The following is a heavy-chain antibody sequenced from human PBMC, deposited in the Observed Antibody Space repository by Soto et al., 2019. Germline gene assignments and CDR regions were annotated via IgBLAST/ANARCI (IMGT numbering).Heavy chain of an antibody. Sequence: QVQLQQWGAGLLKPSETLSLTCAVYGGSFSGYYWSWIRQHPGKGLEWIGEINHSGSNNYNPSLKSRVTISVDPSKNQFSLKLSSVTAADTAVYYCARANSSGPSRAFDIWGQGTMVPVSS. V-gene: IGHV4-34*01. CDR2: INHSGSN. J-gene: IGHJ3*02. D-gene: IGHD6-19*01. CDR1: GGSFSGYY. CDR3: ARANSSGPSRAFDI.